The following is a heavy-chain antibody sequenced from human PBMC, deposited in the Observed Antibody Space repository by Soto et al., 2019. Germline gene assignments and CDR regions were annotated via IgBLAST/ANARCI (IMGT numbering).Heavy chain of an antibody. CDR2: IYYSGST. J-gene: IGHJ4*02. CDR3: ARGSGSSGYKTLFDY. V-gene: IGHV4-30-4*01. D-gene: IGHD3-22*01. CDR1: GGSISSGDYY. Sequence: SETLSLTCTVSGGSISSGDYYWSWIRQPPGKGLEWIGYIYYSGSTYYNPSLKSRVTISVDTSKNQFSLKLSSVTAVDTAVYYCARGSGSSGYKTLFDYWGQGTLVTVSS.